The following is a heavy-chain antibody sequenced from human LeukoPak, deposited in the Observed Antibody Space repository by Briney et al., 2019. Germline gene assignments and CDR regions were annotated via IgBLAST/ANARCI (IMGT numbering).Heavy chain of an antibody. CDR2: INPSGGST. J-gene: IGHJ4*02. Sequence: ASVKVSCKASGYTFTSYYMHWVRQAPGQGLEWMGTINPSGGSTSYAQKFQGRVTMTRDTSTSTVYMELSSLRSEDTAVYYCARDPGEILRFLEWLPPYYFDYWGQGTLVTVSS. D-gene: IGHD3-3*01. CDR3: ARDPGEILRFLEWLPPYYFDY. V-gene: IGHV1-46*01. CDR1: GYTFTSYY.